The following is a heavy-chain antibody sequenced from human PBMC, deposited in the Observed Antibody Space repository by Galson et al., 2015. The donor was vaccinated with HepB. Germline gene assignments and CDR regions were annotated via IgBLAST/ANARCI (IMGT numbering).Heavy chain of an antibody. V-gene: IGHV3-9*01. Sequence: SLRLSCAASGFTFDDYAMHWVRQAPGKGLEWVSGNSWNGGSIGYADSVKGRLTISRDNAKNSHSLQMNSLRVEDTALYYCAKDWYGSPRSIDYWGQGTLVTVSS. CDR3: AKDWYGSPRSIDY. CDR2: NSWNGGSI. CDR1: GFTFDDYA. J-gene: IGHJ4*02. D-gene: IGHD4-17*01.